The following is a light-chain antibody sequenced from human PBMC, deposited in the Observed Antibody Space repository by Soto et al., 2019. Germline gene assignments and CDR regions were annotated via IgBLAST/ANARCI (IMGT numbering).Light chain of an antibody. CDR3: QQSYSTPHT. CDR1: QSIGGF. V-gene: IGKV1-39*01. Sequence: DIQMTQSPSSLSVSVGDRVTIPCRASQSIGGFLNWYQQKLEKAPKLLIYAASSLQGGVPSRFSGSGSGTDFTLTISSLQPEGFATYYCQQSYSTPHTFCGGTTVDIK. CDR2: AAS. J-gene: IGKJ4*01.